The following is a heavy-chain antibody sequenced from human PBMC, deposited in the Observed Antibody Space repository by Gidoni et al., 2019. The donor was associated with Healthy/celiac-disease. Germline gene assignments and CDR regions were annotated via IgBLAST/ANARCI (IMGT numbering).Heavy chain of an antibody. CDR1: GGSISSSSYY. CDR2: IYYNGNT. D-gene: IGHD3-3*01. V-gene: IGHV4-39*01. J-gene: IGHJ6*02. Sequence: QLQLQESGPGLVKPSETLSLTCTVSGGSISSSSYYWGWIRPSPGTVLEWIGNIYYNGNTYYNPSLKSRVTKSVDSSKNQFSLKLSSVTAADTAVYYCARHSHPWSGYHLDVWGQGTTVTVSS. CDR3: ARHSHPWSGYHLDV.